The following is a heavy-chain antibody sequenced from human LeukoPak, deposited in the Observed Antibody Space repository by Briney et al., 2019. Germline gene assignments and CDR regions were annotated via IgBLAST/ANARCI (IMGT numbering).Heavy chain of an antibody. CDR2: INPNSGGT. Sequence: ASVKVSCKASGYTFTGYYMHWVRQAPAQGLEWMGWINPNSGGTNYAQKFQGWVTMTRDTSISTAYMELSRLRSDDTAVYYCARGYGDYGAEYYQHWGQGTLVTVSS. CDR3: ARGYGDYGAEYYQH. V-gene: IGHV1-2*04. D-gene: IGHD4-17*01. CDR1: GYTFTGYY. J-gene: IGHJ1*01.